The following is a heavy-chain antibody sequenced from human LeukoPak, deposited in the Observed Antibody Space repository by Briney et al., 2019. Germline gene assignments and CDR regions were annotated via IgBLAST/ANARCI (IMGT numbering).Heavy chain of an antibody. D-gene: IGHD3-10*01. Sequence: SETLSLTCAVSGGSFSGYYWNWIRQTPGKGLEWIGEINHSGSTNYNPSLKSRVTISVDTSQKQFSLSLNSVTAADTAVYYCAKSNGYGLVDIWGQGTMVTASS. CDR3: AKSNGYGLVDI. CDR1: GGSFSGYY. V-gene: IGHV4-34*01. J-gene: IGHJ3*02. CDR2: INHSGST.